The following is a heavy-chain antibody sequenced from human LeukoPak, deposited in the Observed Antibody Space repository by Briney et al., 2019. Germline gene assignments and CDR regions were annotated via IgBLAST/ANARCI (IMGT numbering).Heavy chain of an antibody. CDR1: GYTFGKYA. Sequence: SVKVSCKTSGYTFGKYAIHWVRQAPGQRFEWMGGIIPIFGTANYAQKFQGRVTITADESTSTAYMELSSLRSEDTAVYYCATLGSMDVWGQGTTVTVSS. J-gene: IGHJ6*02. CDR3: ATLGSMDV. V-gene: IGHV1-69*13. CDR2: IIPIFGTA.